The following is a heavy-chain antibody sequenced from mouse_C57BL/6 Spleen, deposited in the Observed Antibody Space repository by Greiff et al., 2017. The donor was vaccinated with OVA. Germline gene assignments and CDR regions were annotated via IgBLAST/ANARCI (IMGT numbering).Heavy chain of an antibody. CDR3: RNWDEGY. Sequence: VQGVESGAELVRPGASVTLSCKASGYTFTDYEMHWVKQTPVHGLEWIGAIDPETGGTAYNQKFKGKAILTADKSSSTAYMELRSLTSEDSAVYYCRNWDEGYWGQGTTLTVSS. V-gene: IGHV1-15*01. J-gene: IGHJ2*01. CDR2: IDPETGGT. D-gene: IGHD4-1*01. CDR1: GYTFTDYE.